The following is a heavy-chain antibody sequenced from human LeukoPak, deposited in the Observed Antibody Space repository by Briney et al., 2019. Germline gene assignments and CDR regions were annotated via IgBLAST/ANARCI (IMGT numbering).Heavy chain of an antibody. D-gene: IGHD3-3*01. CDR2: IFYSGST. CDR1: GGSISNYY. J-gene: IGHJ4*02. V-gene: IGHV4-59*12. CDR3: ARGLFGVVPDY. Sequence: SETLSLTCTVSGGSISNYYWSWIRQPPGKGLEWIGYIFYSGSTNYNPSLKSRVTISVDTSKNQFSLKVTSVAAADTAVHYCARGLFGVVPDYWGQGTLVTVSS.